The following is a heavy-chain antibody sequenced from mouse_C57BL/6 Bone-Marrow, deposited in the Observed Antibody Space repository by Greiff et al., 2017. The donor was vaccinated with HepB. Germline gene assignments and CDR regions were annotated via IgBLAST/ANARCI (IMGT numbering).Heavy chain of an antibody. CDR2: ISYSGST. CDR1: GYSITSDY. J-gene: IGHJ2*01. CDR3: ARDTVVTTGFDY. Sequence: EVKVIESGPGLAKPSPTLSLTCTVTGYSITSDYWNWIRKFPGNKLEYMGYISYSGSTYYYPSLKSRISITRDTSTNQYYLQLNSVTTEDTATYCCARDTVVTTGFDYWGQGTTLTVSS. D-gene: IGHD2-2*01. V-gene: IGHV3-8*01.